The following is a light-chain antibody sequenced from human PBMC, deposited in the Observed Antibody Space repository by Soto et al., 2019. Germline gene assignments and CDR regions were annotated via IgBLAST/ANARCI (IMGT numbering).Light chain of an antibody. V-gene: IGKV3-20*01. CDR3: QQYSSSMYT. J-gene: IGKJ2*01. CDR1: QSVGSSF. Sequence: EIVLTQSPGTLSLSPGERATLSCRASQSVGSSFLAWYQQRPDQAPRLVIYGASSRATGIPDRFSGSGSGTDFTLTISRLEPEDFAVYYCQQYSSSMYTFGQGTKLEIK. CDR2: GAS.